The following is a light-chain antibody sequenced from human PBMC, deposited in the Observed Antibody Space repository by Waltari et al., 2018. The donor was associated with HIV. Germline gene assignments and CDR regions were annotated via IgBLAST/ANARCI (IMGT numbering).Light chain of an antibody. Sequence: DIQMTQSPSTLSASIGDRVTITCPASQSISVWLAWYHQKPGKAPKLLIYEASNLETGVPSRFSGPGSGTEFTLTISSLQPDDSATFYCQQYDSFPWTFGQGTKVGIK. J-gene: IGKJ1*01. CDR3: QQYDSFPWT. V-gene: IGKV1-5*03. CDR2: EAS. CDR1: QSISVW.